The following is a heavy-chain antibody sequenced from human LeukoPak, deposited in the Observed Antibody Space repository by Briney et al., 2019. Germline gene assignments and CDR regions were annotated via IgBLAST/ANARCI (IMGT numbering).Heavy chain of an antibody. CDR2: INHSGST. CDR1: GGSFSGYY. J-gene: IGHJ4*02. V-gene: IGHV4-34*01. Sequence: SETLSLTCAVYGGSFSGYYWSWIRQPPGKGLEWIGEINHSGSTNYNPSLKSRVTISVDTSKNQFSLKLSSVTAVDTAVYYCARGRSYYDSSGYYSLIDYWGQGTLVTVSS. D-gene: IGHD3-22*01. CDR3: ARGRSYYDSSGYYSLIDY.